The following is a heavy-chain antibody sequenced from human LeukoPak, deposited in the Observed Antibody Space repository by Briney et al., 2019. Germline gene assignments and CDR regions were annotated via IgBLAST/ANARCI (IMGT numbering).Heavy chain of an antibody. CDR2: IYYSGST. CDR3: ARVLPFIAAAGYYYFDY. V-gene: IGHV4-39*07. CDR1: GGSISSSSYY. J-gene: IGHJ4*02. Sequence: SETLSLTCTVSGGSISSSSYYWGWIRQPPGKGLEWIGSIYYSGSTNYNPSLKSRVTISVDTSKNQFSLKLSSVTAADTAVYYCARVLPFIAAAGYYYFDYWGQGTLVTVSS. D-gene: IGHD6-13*01.